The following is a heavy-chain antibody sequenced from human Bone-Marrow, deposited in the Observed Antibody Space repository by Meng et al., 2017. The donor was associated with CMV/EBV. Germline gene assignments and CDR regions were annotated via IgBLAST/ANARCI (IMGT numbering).Heavy chain of an antibody. CDR2: IDWDDDK. Sequence: SGPTLVKLTQTLTLTCTFSEFSLSTSGMRVSWIRQPPGKALEWLARIDWDDDKFYSTSLKTRLTNSKDTSKNQVVLTMTNMDPVDTATYYCARSWYSSSLYGMDVWGQGTTVTVSS. J-gene: IGHJ6*02. CDR3: ARSWYSSSLYGMDV. D-gene: IGHD6-6*01. CDR1: EFSLSTSGMR. V-gene: IGHV2-70D*14.